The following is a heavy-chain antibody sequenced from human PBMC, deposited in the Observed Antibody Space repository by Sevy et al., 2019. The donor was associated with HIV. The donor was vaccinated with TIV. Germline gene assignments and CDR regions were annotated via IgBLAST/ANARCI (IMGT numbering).Heavy chain of an antibody. CDR2: ISGSGGST. CDR1: GFSLSSYG. CDR3: AKDGSGSGWSADY. D-gene: IGHD6-19*01. Sequence: GGSLRLSCTASGFSLSSYGMSWVRQAPGKGLEWVSRISGSGGSTYHADSVKGRFTISRDNSKNTLFLQLNSLRAEDTAVYFCAKDGSGSGWSADYWGQGTLVTVSS. V-gene: IGHV3-23*01. J-gene: IGHJ4*02.